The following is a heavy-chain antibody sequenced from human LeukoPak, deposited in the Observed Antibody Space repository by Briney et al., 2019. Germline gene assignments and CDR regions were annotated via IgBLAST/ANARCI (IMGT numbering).Heavy chain of an antibody. V-gene: IGHV1-2*06. CDR2: INPNSGGT. Sequence: ASVKVSCKASGYTFTSYGISWVRQAPGQGLEWMGRINPNSGGTNYAQKFQGRVTMTRDTSISTAYMELSRLRSDDTAVYYCARDLYDSSGYYYVDYWGQGTLVTVSS. CDR1: GYTFTSYG. CDR3: ARDLYDSSGYYYVDY. D-gene: IGHD3-22*01. J-gene: IGHJ4*02.